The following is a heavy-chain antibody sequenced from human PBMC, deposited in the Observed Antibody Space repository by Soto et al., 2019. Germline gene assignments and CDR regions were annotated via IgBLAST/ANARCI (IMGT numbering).Heavy chain of an antibody. CDR1: GFTFSSYA. D-gene: IGHD2-2*01. CDR2: IDYTGGYS. Sequence: QLLESGGGLVQPGGSLRLSCAASGFTFSSYAMNWVRQAPGKGLEWVSTIDYTGGYSYYADSVKGRFTISRDNSQKTLDLQMNSLRAEDTAIYYCAKVPPLPYCSSVSCPFDYWGQGTLVTVSS. V-gene: IGHV3-23*01. J-gene: IGHJ4*02. CDR3: AKVPPLPYCSSVSCPFDY.